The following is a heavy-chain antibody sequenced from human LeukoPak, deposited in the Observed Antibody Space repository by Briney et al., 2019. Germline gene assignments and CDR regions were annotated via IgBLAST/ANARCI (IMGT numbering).Heavy chain of an antibody. J-gene: IGHJ4*02. CDR3: ARARTYDRTYYDFWSGYGQFCDY. CDR1: GFTFSSYV. CDR2: ISYDGSNK. Sequence: GGSLRLSCAASGFTFSSYVIHWVRQAPGMGLEWVAMISYDGSNKYYADSVKGRFTISRDNAKNSLYLQMNSLRAEDTAVYYCARARTYDRTYYDFWSGYGQFCDYWGQGTLVTVSS. D-gene: IGHD3-3*01. V-gene: IGHV3-30-3*01.